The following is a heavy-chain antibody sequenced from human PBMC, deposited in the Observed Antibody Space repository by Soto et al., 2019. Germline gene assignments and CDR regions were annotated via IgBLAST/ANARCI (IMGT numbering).Heavy chain of an antibody. D-gene: IGHD3-3*01. CDR1: GFTFNSYL. J-gene: IGHJ4*02. Sequence: GGSLRLSCAASGFTFNSYLIIWAGQVPGKGLEWVANIKKDGSEKYYVDSVKGRFTIPRDNAKNSLYLQMNILRVEDTAVYYCARENQGPISGVVILYWGQVTLVTGCS. CDR2: IKKDGSEK. V-gene: IGHV3-7*01. CDR3: ARENQGPISGVVILY.